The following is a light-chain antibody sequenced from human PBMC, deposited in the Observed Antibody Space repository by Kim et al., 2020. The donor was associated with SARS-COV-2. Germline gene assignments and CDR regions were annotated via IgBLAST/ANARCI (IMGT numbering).Light chain of an antibody. V-gene: IGLV3-25*03. CDR2: EDT. CDR1: ALPNQY. CDR3: QSADSSDTFWV. J-gene: IGLJ3*02. Sequence: SYELTQPPSVSVSPGQTARITCSGDALPNQYAYWFQQHPGQAPVVVIYEDTERPSGIPERFSGSSSGTTVTLTISGVQAEDEADYYCQSADSSDTFWVFGGGTQLTVL.